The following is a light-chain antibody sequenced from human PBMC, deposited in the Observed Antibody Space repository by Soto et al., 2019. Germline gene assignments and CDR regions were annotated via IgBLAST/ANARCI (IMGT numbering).Light chain of an antibody. CDR1: RSISDW. Sequence: DIQMTQSPSSLSPSVGDRVTITCRASRSISDWLAWYQQKPGKAPELLIFDASNLKSGVSSRFSGSGSGTEFTLTISRLQPEDVATYYCLQYSSHSLTFGQGTKVDIK. V-gene: IGKV1-5*01. J-gene: IGKJ1*01. CDR2: DAS. CDR3: LQYSSHSLT.